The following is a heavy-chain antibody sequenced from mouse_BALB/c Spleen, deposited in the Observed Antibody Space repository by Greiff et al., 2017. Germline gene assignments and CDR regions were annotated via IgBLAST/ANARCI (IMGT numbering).Heavy chain of an antibody. CDR2: ISSGSSTI. CDR3: ARYNYDWFAY. D-gene: IGHD1-3*01. V-gene: IGHV5-17*02. Sequence: DVKLVESGGGLVQPGGSRKLSCAASGFTFSSFGMHWVRQAPEKGLEWVAYISSGSSTIYYADTVKGRFTISRDNPKNTLFLQMTSLRSEDTAMYYCARYNYDWFAYGGQGTLVTVSA. J-gene: IGHJ3*01. CDR1: GFTFSSFG.